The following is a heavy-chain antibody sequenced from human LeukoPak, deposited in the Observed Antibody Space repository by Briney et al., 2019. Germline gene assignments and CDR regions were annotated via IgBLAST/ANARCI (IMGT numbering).Heavy chain of an antibody. J-gene: IGHJ4*02. V-gene: IGHV4-30-2*02. D-gene: IGHD6-13*01. CDR2: IYHSGST. CDR3: ARTTAAGTFPFDY. CDR1: GGSISSGGYS. Sequence: PQTLSLTCAVSGGSISSGGYSWSWIRQPPGKGLEWIGYIYHSGSTYYNPSLKSRVTISVDRSKNQFSLKLSSVTAADTAVYYCARTTAAGTFPFDYWGQGTLVTVSS.